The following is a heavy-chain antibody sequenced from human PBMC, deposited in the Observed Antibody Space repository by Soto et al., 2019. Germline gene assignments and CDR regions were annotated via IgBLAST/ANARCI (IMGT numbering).Heavy chain of an antibody. Sequence: ASVKVSCKASGYTFTSYYMHWVRQAPGQGLEWMGIINPSGGSTSYAQKFQGRVTMTRDTSTSTVYVELSSLRSEDTAVYYCARDQRSIAAAGNFDYWGQGTLVTVSS. CDR1: GYTFTSYY. CDR2: INPSGGST. V-gene: IGHV1-46*01. CDR3: ARDQRSIAAAGNFDY. D-gene: IGHD6-13*01. J-gene: IGHJ4*02.